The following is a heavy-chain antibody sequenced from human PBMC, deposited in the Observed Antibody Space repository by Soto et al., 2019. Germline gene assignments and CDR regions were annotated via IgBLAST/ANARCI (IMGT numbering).Heavy chain of an antibody. CDR2: IWYDGSNK. CDR3: ARETLMVRGPGYYGMDV. Sequence: QVQLVESGGGVVQPGRSLRLSCAASGFTFSSYGMHWVRQAPGKGLEWGAVIWYDGSNKYYADSVKGRFTISRDNSKNTLYLQMNSLRAEDTAVYYCARETLMVRGPGYYGMDVWGQGTTVTVSS. J-gene: IGHJ6*02. V-gene: IGHV3-33*01. CDR1: GFTFSSYG. D-gene: IGHD3-10*01.